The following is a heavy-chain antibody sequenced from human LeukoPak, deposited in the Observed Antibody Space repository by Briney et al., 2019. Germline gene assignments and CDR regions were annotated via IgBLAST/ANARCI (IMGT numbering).Heavy chain of an antibody. CDR2: IHDDGRT. J-gene: IGHJ5*02. Sequence: SDTLSLTCSVSGGSMSDSITWGWVRQPPGKGLEWLANIHDDGRTAPNPSLRSRLTISQDRSKNQFSLKVSSVTAADTAFYYCAKVLTAAGLDLWGQGILVTVSS. CDR3: AKVLTAAGLDL. D-gene: IGHD6-25*01. V-gene: IGHV4/OR15-8*01. CDR1: GGSMSDSIT.